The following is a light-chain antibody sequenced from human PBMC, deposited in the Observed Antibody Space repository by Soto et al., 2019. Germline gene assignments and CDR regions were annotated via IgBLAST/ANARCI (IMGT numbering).Light chain of an antibody. CDR1: SSNIGNNY. CDR2: DNN. CDR3: GTWDSSLSAGV. V-gene: IGLV1-51*01. J-gene: IGLJ2*01. Sequence: QPVLTQPPSVSAAPGQKVTISCSGSSSNIGNNYVSWYQQLPGTAPKLLIYDNNKRPSGIPDRFSGSKSGTSATLGITGLQTGDEADYYCGTWDSSLSAGVFGGWTKVTVL.